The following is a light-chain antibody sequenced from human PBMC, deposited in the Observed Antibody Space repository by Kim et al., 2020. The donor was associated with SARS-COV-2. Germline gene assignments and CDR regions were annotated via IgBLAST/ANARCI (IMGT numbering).Light chain of an antibody. Sequence: ALGQTVTSTCQGDNHRSYHARVSQERPGQAAVLVIYGKNNRPSGIPDRFSGSSSGNTASLTITGTQAEDEADYYCSSRDSNDNQLVFGGGTQLTVL. J-gene: IGLJ2*01. V-gene: IGLV3-19*01. CDR3: SSRDSNDNQLV. CDR1: NHRSYH. CDR2: GKN.